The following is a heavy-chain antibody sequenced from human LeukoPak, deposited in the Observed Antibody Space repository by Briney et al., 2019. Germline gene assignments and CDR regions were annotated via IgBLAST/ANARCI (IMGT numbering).Heavy chain of an antibody. D-gene: IGHD4-17*01. CDR3: ARSSTVTTFELFDY. V-gene: IGHV4-39*07. CDR2: IYYSGST. Sequence: SETLSLTCTVSGGSISSSSYYWGWIRQPPGKGLEWIGSIYYSGSTYYNPSLKSRVTISVDTSKNQFSLKLSSVTAADTAVYYCARSSTVTTFELFDYWGQGTLVTVSS. J-gene: IGHJ4*02. CDR1: GGSISSSSYY.